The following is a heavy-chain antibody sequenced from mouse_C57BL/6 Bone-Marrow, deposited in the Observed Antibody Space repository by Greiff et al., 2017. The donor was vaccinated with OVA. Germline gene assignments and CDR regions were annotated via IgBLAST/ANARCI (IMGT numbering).Heavy chain of an antibody. CDR1: GFNIKDDY. D-gene: IGHD1-1*01. Sequence: EVQLQQSGAELVRPGASVKLSCTASGFNIKDDYMHWVKQRPEQGLEWIGWIDPENGDTEYASKFQGKATITADTSSNTAYLPLSSLTSEYTAVYYCTSLYGYFDVWGTGTTVTVSA. V-gene: IGHV14-4*01. J-gene: IGHJ1*03. CDR2: IDPENGDT. CDR3: TSLYGYFDV.